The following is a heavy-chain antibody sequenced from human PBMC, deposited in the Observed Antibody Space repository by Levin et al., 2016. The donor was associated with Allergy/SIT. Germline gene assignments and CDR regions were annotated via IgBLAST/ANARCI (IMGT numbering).Heavy chain of an antibody. D-gene: IGHD2-15*01. CDR1: GFTFSSYA. CDR3: AYCSGGSCYSWPDDAFDI. Sequence: GGSLRLSCAASGFTFSSYAMSWVRQAPGKGLEWVSAISGSGGSTYYADSVKGRFTISRDNSKNTLYLQMNSLRAEDTAVYYCAYCSGGSCYSWPDDAFDIWGQGTMVTVSS. V-gene: IGHV3-23*01. J-gene: IGHJ3*02. CDR2: ISGSGGST.